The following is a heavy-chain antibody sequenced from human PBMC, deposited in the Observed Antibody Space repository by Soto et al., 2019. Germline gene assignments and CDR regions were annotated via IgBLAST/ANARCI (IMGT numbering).Heavy chain of an antibody. CDR1: GVSISSSSYY. Sequence: PSETLSLTCTVSGVSISSSSYYWGWFRQPPGKGLEWIGTIYYGGSSYSNPSLKSRVNISLDTSKNQFSLTLTSVTAADTAVHYCARHGSYWGQGTLVTVSS. V-gene: IGHV4-39*01. CDR2: IYYGGSS. CDR3: ARHGSY. J-gene: IGHJ4*02.